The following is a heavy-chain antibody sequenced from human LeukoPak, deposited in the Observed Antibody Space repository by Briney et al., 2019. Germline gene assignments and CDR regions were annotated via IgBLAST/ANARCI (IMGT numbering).Heavy chain of an antibody. CDR2: FSGGGGST. V-gene: IGHV3-23*01. CDR3: ARHLSGVTGYTYGRGIDY. J-gene: IGHJ4*02. Sequence: PGGSLRLSCAASGFTFSSYAMSWVRQAPGKGLEWVSAFSGGGGSTHYADSVKGRFTISRDNSKSTLYIQMISMRAEDTAVYYCARHLSGVTGYTYGRGIDYWGQGTLVTVSS. D-gene: IGHD5-18*01. CDR1: GFTFSSYA.